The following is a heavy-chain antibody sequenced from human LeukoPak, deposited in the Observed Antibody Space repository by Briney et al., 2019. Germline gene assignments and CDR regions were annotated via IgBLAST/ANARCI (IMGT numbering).Heavy chain of an antibody. J-gene: IGHJ4*02. CDR1: GFTFDHYA. D-gene: IGHD4-11*01. CDR2: ISGDGTGT. CDR3: AKENFITTVTPLPVRD. Sequence: GGSLRLSCAASGFTFDHYAMHWVRQAPGKGLEWVSLISGDGTGTYYADSVKGRFTISRDNSKNTLYLQMHSLRADDTAVFYCAKENFITTVTPLPVRDWGQGTLVTVSS. V-gene: IGHV3-43*02.